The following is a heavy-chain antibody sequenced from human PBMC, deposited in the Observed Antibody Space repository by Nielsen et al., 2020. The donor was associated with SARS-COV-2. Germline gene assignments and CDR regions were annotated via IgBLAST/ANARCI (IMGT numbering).Heavy chain of an antibody. D-gene: IGHD3-9*01. Sequence: WIRQPPGKGLEWVAVIWYDGSNKYYADSVKGRFTISRDNSKYTLYLQMNSLRAEDTAVYYCARDYAPQYYDILTGYTHYGMDVWGQGTTVTVSS. CDR2: IWYDGSNK. J-gene: IGHJ6*02. CDR3: ARDYAPQYYDILTGYTHYGMDV. V-gene: IGHV3-33*01.